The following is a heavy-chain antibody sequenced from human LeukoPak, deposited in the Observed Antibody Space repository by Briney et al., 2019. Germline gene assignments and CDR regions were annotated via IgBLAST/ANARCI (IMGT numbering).Heavy chain of an antibody. V-gene: IGHV3-21*01. CDR3: VLGEWYYYDSSGHPSLDY. CDR1: GFTFSNYA. Sequence: GGSPRLSCAASGFTFSNYAMNWVRQAPGKGLEWVSSISSSSSYIYYADSVKGRFTISRDNAKNSLYLQMNSLRAEDTAVYYCVLGEWYYYDSSGHPSLDYWGQGTLVTVSS. CDR2: ISSSSSYI. J-gene: IGHJ4*02. D-gene: IGHD3-22*01.